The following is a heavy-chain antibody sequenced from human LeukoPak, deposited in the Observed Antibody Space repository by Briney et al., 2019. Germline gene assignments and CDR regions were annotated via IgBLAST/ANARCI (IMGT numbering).Heavy chain of an antibody. Sequence: SVKVSCKASGYTFTGYYMHWVRQAPGQGLEWMGGIIPIFGTANYAQKFQGRVTITADESTSTAYMELSSLRSEDTAVYYCDYGDYLNDYWGQGTLVTVSS. J-gene: IGHJ4*02. V-gene: IGHV1-69*13. CDR1: GYTFTGYY. CDR3: DYGDYLNDY. D-gene: IGHD4-17*01. CDR2: IIPIFGTA.